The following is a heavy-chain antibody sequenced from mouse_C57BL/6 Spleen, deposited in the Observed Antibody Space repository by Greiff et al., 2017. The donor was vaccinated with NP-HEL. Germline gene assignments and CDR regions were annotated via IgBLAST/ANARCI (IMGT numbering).Heavy chain of an antibody. CDR1: GFSLTSYG. CDR2: LWSGGST. Sequence: QVQLKESGPGLVQPSQSLSITCTVSGFSLTSYGVHWVRQSPGKGLEWLGVLWSGGSTGYNAAFISRLSISKDNSKSQVFFKMNSLQADDTAIYYCARSHMGLPYAMDYWGQGTSVTVSS. V-gene: IGHV2-2*01. CDR3: ARSHMGLPYAMDY. D-gene: IGHD2-4*01. J-gene: IGHJ4*01.